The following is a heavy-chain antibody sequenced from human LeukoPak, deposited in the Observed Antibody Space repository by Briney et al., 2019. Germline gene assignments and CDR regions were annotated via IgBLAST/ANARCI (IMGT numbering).Heavy chain of an antibody. CDR2: IIPILGIA. CDR3: ASRVVPAAIITNYYGMDV. CDR1: GGTFSSYA. V-gene: IGHV1-69*04. D-gene: IGHD2-2*01. Sequence: SVKVSCKASGGTFSSYAISWVRQAPGQGLEWMGRIIPILGIANYAQKFQGRVTMTRNTSISTAYMELSSLRSEDTAVYYCASRVVPAAIITNYYGMDVWGQGTTVTVSS. J-gene: IGHJ6*02.